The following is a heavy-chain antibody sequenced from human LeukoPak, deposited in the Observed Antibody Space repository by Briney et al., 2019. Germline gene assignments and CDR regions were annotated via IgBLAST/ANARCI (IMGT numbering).Heavy chain of an antibody. Sequence: GGSLRLSCAASGFTFSEHYMSWIRQAPGKGLEWISYISTTSSFTNFADSVKGRFIISRDNAKNSLYLQMNSLRAEDTAVYYCARGREAWNWRQGTQVTVSS. J-gene: IGHJ4*02. CDR2: ISTTSSFT. CDR3: ARGREAWN. D-gene: IGHD5-12*01. V-gene: IGHV3-11*05. CDR1: GFTFSEHY.